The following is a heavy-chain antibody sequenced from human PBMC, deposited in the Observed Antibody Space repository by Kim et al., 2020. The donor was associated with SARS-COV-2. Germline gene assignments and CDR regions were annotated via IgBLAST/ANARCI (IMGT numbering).Heavy chain of an antibody. V-gene: IGHV4-59*13. Sequence: SETLSLTCTVSGGSISSYYWSWIRQPPGKGLEWIGYIYYSGSTNYNPSLKSRVTISVDTSKNQFSLKLSSVTAADTAVYYCARVGSPRHYDFWSGSNWF. CDR3: ARVGSPRHYDFWSGSNWF. CDR2: IYYSGST. D-gene: IGHD3-3*01. CDR1: GGSISSYY. J-gene: IGHJ5*01.